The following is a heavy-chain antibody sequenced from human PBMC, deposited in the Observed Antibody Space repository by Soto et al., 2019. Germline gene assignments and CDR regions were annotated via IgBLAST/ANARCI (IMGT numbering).Heavy chain of an antibody. V-gene: IGHV1-69*06. CDR2: LIPIFDAA. CDR3: ARDLSPHFAGGDFYYAMNV. J-gene: IGHJ6*02. Sequence: ASVKVSCKASGGSFNNYAISWVRQAPGQGLEWMGGLIPIFDAAKYAHKFQGRVTITADKVTNTVYMELTSLRSEDTAVYYCARDLSPHFAGGDFYYAMNVWGRGTTVTVSS. CDR1: GGSFNNYA. D-gene: IGHD3-10*01.